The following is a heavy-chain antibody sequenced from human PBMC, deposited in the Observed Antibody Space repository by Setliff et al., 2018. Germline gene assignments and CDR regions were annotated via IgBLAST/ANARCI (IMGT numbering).Heavy chain of an antibody. D-gene: IGHD1-26*01. CDR2: INYSGRT. Sequence: LSLTCGVYGGSFSGYFWTWIRQPPGKGLEWIGEINYSGRTNYNPSFKSRVIISADTSKNQFSLKLTSVTAADAGVYYCARGAGEYSGNYYRWGQGALVTVSS. J-gene: IGHJ5*02. V-gene: IGHV4-34*01. CDR1: GGSFSGYF. CDR3: ARGAGEYSGNYYR.